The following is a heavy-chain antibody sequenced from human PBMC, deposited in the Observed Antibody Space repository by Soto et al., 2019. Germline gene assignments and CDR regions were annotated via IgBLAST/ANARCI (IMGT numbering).Heavy chain of an antibody. CDR2: INPSGGST. CDR1: GYTFTSYY. CDR3: ARDIVWGSYRNNWFDP. D-gene: IGHD3-16*02. V-gene: IGHV1-46*01. J-gene: IGHJ5*02. Sequence: ASVKVSCKASGYTFTSYYMHWVRPAPAQGLEWMGIINPSGGSTSYAQKFQGRVTMTRDTSTSTVYMELSSLRSEDTAVYYCARDIVWGSYRNNWFDPWGQGTLVTVSS.